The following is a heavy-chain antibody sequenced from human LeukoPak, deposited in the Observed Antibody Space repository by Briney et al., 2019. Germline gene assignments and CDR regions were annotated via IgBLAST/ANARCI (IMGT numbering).Heavy chain of an antibody. CDR2: ISGSGGST. CDR3: AKDVSSGYSHPSYFDY. J-gene: IGHJ4*02. D-gene: IGHD3-22*01. Sequence: GGSLRLSCAASGFTFSSYAMSWVRQAPGKGLEWVSAISGSGGSTYYADSVKGRFTISRDNSKNTLYLQMNSLRAEDTAVYYCAKDVSSGYSHPSYFDYWGQGTLVTVSS. V-gene: IGHV3-23*01. CDR1: GFTFSSYA.